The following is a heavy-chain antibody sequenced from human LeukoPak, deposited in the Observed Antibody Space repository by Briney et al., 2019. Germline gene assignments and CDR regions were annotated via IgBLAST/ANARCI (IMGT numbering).Heavy chain of an antibody. CDR1: GFTFSSYW. J-gene: IGHJ4*02. Sequence: GGSLRLSCAASGFTFSSYWMSWVRQAPGKGLEWVANIKQDGSEKYYVDSVKGRFTISRDNAKNSLYLQMNSLRAEDTAVYYCARTIFGVIFDYWGQGTLVTVSP. CDR2: IKQDGSEK. D-gene: IGHD3-3*01. CDR3: ARTIFGVIFDY. V-gene: IGHV3-7*01.